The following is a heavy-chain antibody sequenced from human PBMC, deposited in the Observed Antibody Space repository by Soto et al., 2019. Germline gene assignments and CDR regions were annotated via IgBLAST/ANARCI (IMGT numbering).Heavy chain of an antibody. J-gene: IGHJ6*02. CDR2: IDPSDSYT. CDR1: GYSFTSYW. V-gene: IGHV5-10-1*01. CDR3: ATLSDNYYDSSGKHYYGMDV. Sequence: GESLKISCKGSGYSFTSYWISWVRQMPGKGLEWMGRIDPSDSYTNYSPSFQGHVTISADKSISTAYLQWSSLKASDTAMYYWATLSDNYYDSSGKHYYGMDVWGQGTTVTVS. D-gene: IGHD3-22*01.